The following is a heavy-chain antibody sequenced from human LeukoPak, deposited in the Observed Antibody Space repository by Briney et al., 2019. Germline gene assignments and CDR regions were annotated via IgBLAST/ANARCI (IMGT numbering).Heavy chain of an antibody. V-gene: IGHV3-21*01. Sequence: PGGSLRLSCAASGFTFSSYSMNWVRQAPGKGLEWVSSISSSSSYIYYADSVKGRLTISRDNAKNSLYLQMNSLRAEDTAVYYCARDEGSGYYNDAFDIWGQGTMVTVSS. CDR2: ISSSSSYI. CDR3: ARDEGSGYYNDAFDI. D-gene: IGHD3-22*01. CDR1: GFTFSSYS. J-gene: IGHJ3*02.